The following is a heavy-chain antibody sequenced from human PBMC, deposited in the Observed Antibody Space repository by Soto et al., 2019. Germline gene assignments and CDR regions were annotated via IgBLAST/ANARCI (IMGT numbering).Heavy chain of an antibody. V-gene: IGHV4-59*01. CDR2: IYYSGST. J-gene: IGHJ3*02. D-gene: IGHD2-2*02. CDR3: SRADTDIVVVPAAIGAFDI. CDR1: GGSISSYY. Sequence: SETLSLTCTVSGGSISSYYWSWIRQPPGKGLELIVYIYYSGSTNYNLSLKSRVTISVDTSKNLFSLKLSSVTAADTAVYYCSRADTDIVVVPAAIGAFDIWGQGTMVTVSS.